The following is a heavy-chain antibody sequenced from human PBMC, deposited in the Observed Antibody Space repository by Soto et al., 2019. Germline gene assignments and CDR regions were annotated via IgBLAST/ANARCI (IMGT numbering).Heavy chain of an antibody. CDR2: IKSKTNGGTI. CDR1: GITFSNAW. D-gene: IGHD7-27*01. J-gene: IGHJ4*02. V-gene: IGHV3-15*01. Sequence: PGGSLRLSCAASGITFSNAWMSWVRQAPGKGLEWVGRIKSKTNGGTIDYAAPVKGRFTISRDDSKNMVYLQMNSLKTEDTAVYFCTTGSSGYWGQGTLVTVSS. CDR3: TTGSSGY.